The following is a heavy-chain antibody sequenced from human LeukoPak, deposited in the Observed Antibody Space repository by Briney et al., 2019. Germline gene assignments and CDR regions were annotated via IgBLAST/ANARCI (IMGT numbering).Heavy chain of an antibody. CDR1: GGSFSGYY. D-gene: IGHD3-10*01. J-gene: IGHJ3*02. CDR2: INHSGST. CDR3: ARRRWEGFGGSFDI. Sequence: SETLSLTCAVSGGSFSGYYWSWIRQSPEKGLEWIGEINHSGSTNYNPSLKSRVIVSMDASQNHFSVNLRSVTAADRAIYYCARRRWEGFGGSFDIWGQGTTVTVSS. V-gene: IGHV4-34*01.